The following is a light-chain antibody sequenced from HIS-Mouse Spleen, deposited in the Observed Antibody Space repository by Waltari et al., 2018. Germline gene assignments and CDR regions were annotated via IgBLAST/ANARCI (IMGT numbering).Light chain of an antibody. Sequence: DIQLTQSPSFLSAPVGDRVPITCRASQGISSYLAWYQQKPGKAPKLLIYAASTLQSGVPSRFSGSGSGTEFTLTISSLQPEDFATYYCQQLNSYPPTFGQGTKVEIK. CDR2: AAS. CDR3: QQLNSYPPT. CDR1: QGISSY. V-gene: IGKV1-9*01. J-gene: IGKJ1*01.